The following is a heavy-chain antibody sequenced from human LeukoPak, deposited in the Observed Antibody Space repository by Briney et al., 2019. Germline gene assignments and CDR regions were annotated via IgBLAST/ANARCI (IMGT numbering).Heavy chain of an antibody. CDR3: ARDGLGSGSSWMITNDY. CDR1: GFTLSSYS. D-gene: IGHD3-10*01. J-gene: IGHJ4*02. Sequence: PGGSVRLSCATSGFTLSSYSMNWVRQAPGKGLEWVSYISCGGSTFYYADSVKGRFTISRDNAKNSLYLQMNSLRAEDTAVYYCARDGLGSGSSWMITNDYWGQGTLVTVSP. CDR2: ISCGGSTF. V-gene: IGHV3-48*01.